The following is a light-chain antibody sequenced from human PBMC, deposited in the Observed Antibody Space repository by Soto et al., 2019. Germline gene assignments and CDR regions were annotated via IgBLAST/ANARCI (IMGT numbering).Light chain of an antibody. CDR3: QQSYSTPRT. V-gene: IGKV1-39*01. CDR2: AAS. Sequence: IQMTQSPSSLSASVGDTVAITCRASQIISNYLNWYQQKPGRAPILLIYAASSLQSGVPSRFSGSASGTDLTLTISNLQPEDFATYYCQQSYSTPRTFGQGTKVESK. J-gene: IGKJ1*01. CDR1: QIISNY.